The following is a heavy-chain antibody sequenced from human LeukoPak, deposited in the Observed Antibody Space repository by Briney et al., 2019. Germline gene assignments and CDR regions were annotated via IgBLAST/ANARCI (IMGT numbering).Heavy chain of an antibody. D-gene: IGHD2-15*01. CDR1: GFTFSSYA. CDR3: AKDLVVAATIHSFFDY. V-gene: IGHV3-30*02. Sequence: PGGSLRLSCAASGFTFSSYAMSWVRQAPGKGLEWVAFIRYDGSNKYYADSVKGRFTISRDNSKNTLYLQMNSLRAEDTAVYYCAKDLVVAATIHSFFDYWGQGTLVTVSS. CDR2: IRYDGSNK. J-gene: IGHJ4*02.